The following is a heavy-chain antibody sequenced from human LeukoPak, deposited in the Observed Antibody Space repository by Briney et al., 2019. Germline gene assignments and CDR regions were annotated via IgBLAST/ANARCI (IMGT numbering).Heavy chain of an antibody. D-gene: IGHD4-17*01. CDR2: ISGSGGST. Sequence: GGSLGLSCAASGFTFSSYAMSWVRQAPGKGLEWVSAISGSGGSTYYADSVKGRFTISRDNSKNTLYLQMNSLRAEDTAVYYCAKPKDYGDYESWGQGTLVTVSS. CDR3: AKPKDYGDYES. V-gene: IGHV3-23*01. J-gene: IGHJ4*02. CDR1: GFTFSSYA.